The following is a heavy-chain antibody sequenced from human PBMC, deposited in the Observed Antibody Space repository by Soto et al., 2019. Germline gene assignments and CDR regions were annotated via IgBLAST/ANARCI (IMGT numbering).Heavy chain of an antibody. Sequence: SETLSLTCAVYGGSFSGYYWSWIRQPPGKGLEWIGEINHSGSTNYNPSLKSRVTISVDTSKNQFSLKLSSVTAADTAVYYCARGLVGQWLAPDYYYYYGMDVWGQGTTVTVSS. V-gene: IGHV4-34*01. D-gene: IGHD6-19*01. CDR3: ARGLVGQWLAPDYYYYYGMDV. J-gene: IGHJ6*02. CDR1: GGSFSGYY. CDR2: INHSGST.